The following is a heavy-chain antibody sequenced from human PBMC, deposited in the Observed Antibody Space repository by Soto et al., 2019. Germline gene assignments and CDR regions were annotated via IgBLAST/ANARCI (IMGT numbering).Heavy chain of an antibody. J-gene: IGHJ5*02. CDR3: ARFHLGNPRFDP. V-gene: IGHV1-18*01. CDR1: GYTFTSYG. Sequence: XVKVSCKASGYTFTSYGISWVRQAPGQGLEWMGWIXAYNGXTHYAQKLQGXXTMTTDTXXSTDYMELRSLRSEDTAVYYCARFHLGNPRFDPWGQGTLVTVSS. D-gene: IGHD1-26*01. CDR2: IXAYNGXT.